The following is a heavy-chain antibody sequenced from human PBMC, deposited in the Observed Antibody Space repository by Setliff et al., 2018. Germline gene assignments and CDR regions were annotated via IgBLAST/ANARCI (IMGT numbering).Heavy chain of an antibody. CDR2: ISTSGSTI. CDR3: ARDLDWAFDY. Sequence: AGGSLRLSCAAFGFTFSSYSMNWVRQAPGKGLEWVSYISTSGSTIYYADSVKGRFTISRDSAKNSLYLQLNSLRAEDTAMYYCARDLDWAFDYWGQGTLVTVSS. V-gene: IGHV3-48*01. CDR1: GFTFSSYS. D-gene: IGHD3-9*01. J-gene: IGHJ4*02.